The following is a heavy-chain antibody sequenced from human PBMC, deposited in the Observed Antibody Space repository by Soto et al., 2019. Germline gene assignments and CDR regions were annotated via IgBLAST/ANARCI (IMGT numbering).Heavy chain of an antibody. J-gene: IGHJ2*01. CDR3: ARKVWGSTSRPDWWYFDL. D-gene: IGHD2-2*01. Sequence: EVQLLESGGGLVQPGGSLRLSCVGSGFTFINYAMNWVRQTPGKGLEWVSTISGGGDRTFDADTVKGRFTISRDNSKNTVNLQMNSLRADDTAVYYCARKVWGSTSRPDWWYFDLWGRCTLVTVSS. CDR2: ISGGGDRT. V-gene: IGHV3-23*01. CDR1: GFTFINYA.